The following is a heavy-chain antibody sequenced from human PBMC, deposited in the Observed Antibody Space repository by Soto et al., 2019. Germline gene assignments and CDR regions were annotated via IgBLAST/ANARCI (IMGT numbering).Heavy chain of an antibody. CDR3: ARDPVATKYGFDY. CDR2: ISSSSSYI. J-gene: IGHJ4*02. Sequence: GGSLRLSCAASGFTFSSYSMNWVRQAPGKGLEWVSSISSSSSYIYYADSVKGRFTISRDNAKNSLYLQMNSLRAEDTAVYYCARDPVATKYGFDYWGQGTLVTVSS. CDR1: GFTFSSYS. D-gene: IGHD5-12*01. V-gene: IGHV3-21*01.